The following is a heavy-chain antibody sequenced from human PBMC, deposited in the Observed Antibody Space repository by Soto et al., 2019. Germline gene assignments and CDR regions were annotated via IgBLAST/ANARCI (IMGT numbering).Heavy chain of an antibody. J-gene: IGHJ4*02. CDR2: ISYDGGNK. D-gene: IGHD3-10*01. CDR3: ARPDYGSGSYPDY. CDR1: GFTFSSYA. V-gene: IGHV3-30-3*01. Sequence: QVQLVESGGGVVQPGRSLRLSCAASGFTFSSYAMHWVRQAPGKGLEWVAVISYDGGNKYYADSVKGRFTISRDNSKNPLYLQINSLRAEDTAVYYCARPDYGSGSYPDYWGQGTLVTVSS.